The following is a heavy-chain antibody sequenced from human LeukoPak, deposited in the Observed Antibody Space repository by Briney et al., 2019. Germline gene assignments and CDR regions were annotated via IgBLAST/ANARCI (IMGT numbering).Heavy chain of an antibody. CDR3: ARAIDYYYYYYMDV. D-gene: IGHD2-15*01. J-gene: IGHJ6*03. V-gene: IGHV4-59*01. Sequence: SGTLSLTCTVSGGSISSYYWSSIRQPPGKGLEWSGDIYYSGSTNYNPSLKSRVTISVDTSKNQFSLKLSSVTAADTAVYYCARAIDYYYYYYMDVWGKGTTVTVSS. CDR2: IYYSGST. CDR1: GGSISSYY.